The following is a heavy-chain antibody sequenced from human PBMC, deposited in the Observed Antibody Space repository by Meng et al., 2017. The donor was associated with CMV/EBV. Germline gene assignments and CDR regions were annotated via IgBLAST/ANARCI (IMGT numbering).Heavy chain of an antibody. CDR3: ARDPAWSVITPRRGFDY. CDR2: ISAYNGNT. V-gene: IGHV1-18*01. J-gene: IGHJ4*02. Sequence: QGQMVQCGAAVKKPGASGKGSCKASGYTFTSYGISWVRQAPGQGLEWMGWISAYNGNTNSAQKLQGRVTMTTDTSTSTAYMELRSLRSDDTAVYYCARDPAWSVITPRRGFDYWGQGTLVTVSS. CDR1: GYTFTSYG. D-gene: IGHD2-15*01.